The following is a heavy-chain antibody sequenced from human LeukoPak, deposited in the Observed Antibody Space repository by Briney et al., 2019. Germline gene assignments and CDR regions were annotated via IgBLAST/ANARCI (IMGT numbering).Heavy chain of an antibody. Sequence: GSSVKVSCKASGGTFSSYAISWVRQAPGQGLEWMGGIIPIFGTANYAQKFQGRVTITADESTSTAYMELSSLRSEDTAVYYCARYRRGVAVWYFDYWGQGTLVTVSS. J-gene: IGHJ4*02. V-gene: IGHV1-69*01. CDR1: GGTFSSYA. D-gene: IGHD1-14*01. CDR2: IIPIFGTA. CDR3: ARYRRGVAVWYFDY.